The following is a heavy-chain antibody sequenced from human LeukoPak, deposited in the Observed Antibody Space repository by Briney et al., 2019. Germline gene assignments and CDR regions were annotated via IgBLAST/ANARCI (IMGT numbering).Heavy chain of an antibody. CDR3: ASSPRRDGYNRWDY. Sequence: PSETLSLTCTVSGGSISSYYWSWIRQPPGKGLEWIGYIYYSGSTNYNPSLKSRVTISVDTSKNQFSLKLSSVTAADTAVYYCASSPRRDGYNRWDYSGQGTLVTVSS. CDR1: GGSISSYY. CDR2: IYYSGST. D-gene: IGHD5-24*01. V-gene: IGHV4-59*01. J-gene: IGHJ4*02.